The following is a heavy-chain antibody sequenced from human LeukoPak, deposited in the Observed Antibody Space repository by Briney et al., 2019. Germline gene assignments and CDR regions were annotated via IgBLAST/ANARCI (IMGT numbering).Heavy chain of an antibody. CDR3: ARDSSSLVDYYYDSSGDRNYFDY. CDR2: IIPIFGTA. Sequence: SVKVSCKASGGTFSGYAISWVRQAPRQGLEWMGGIIPIFGTANYAQKFQGRVTITTDESTSTAYMELSSLRSEDTAVYYCARDSSSLVDYYYDSSGDRNYFDYWGQGTLVTVSS. V-gene: IGHV1-69*05. J-gene: IGHJ4*02. D-gene: IGHD3-22*01. CDR1: GGTFSGYA.